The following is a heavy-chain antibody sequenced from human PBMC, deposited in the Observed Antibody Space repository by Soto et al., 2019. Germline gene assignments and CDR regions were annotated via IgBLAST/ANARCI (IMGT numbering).Heavy chain of an antibody. J-gene: IGHJ4*02. CDR1: GFTVNSDY. V-gene: IGHV3-53*01. CDR3: ARDGRGLGKLSLFEY. CDR2: IYNGGST. Sequence: EVQLVESGGGLIQPGGSLRLSCAASGFTVNSDYMNWIRQTPGKGLEWVAFIYNGGSTHYADSVKGRFTISSDRSKNTLYLQMNSLRIDDTAVYYCARDGRGLGKLSLFEYWGQGTLVTVSS. D-gene: IGHD3-16*01.